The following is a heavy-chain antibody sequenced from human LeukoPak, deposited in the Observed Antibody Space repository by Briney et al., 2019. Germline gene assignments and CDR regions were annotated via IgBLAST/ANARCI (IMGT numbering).Heavy chain of an antibody. Sequence: PSETLSLTCTVSGGSISSSSYYWGWIRQPPGKGLEWIGNIYYSGSTYYNPSLKSRVTISVDTSKNQFSLKLSSVTAADTAVYYCAREAQDASSSPPLPFDYWGQGTLVTVSS. V-gene: IGHV4-39*07. CDR2: IYYSGST. CDR3: AREAQDASSSPPLPFDY. J-gene: IGHJ4*02. D-gene: IGHD6-6*01. CDR1: GGSISSSSYY.